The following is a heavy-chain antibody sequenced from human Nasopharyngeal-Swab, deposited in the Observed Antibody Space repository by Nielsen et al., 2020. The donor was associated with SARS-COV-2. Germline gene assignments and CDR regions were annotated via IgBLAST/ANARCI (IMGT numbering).Heavy chain of an antibody. V-gene: IGHV3-64*02. J-gene: IGHJ4*01. CDR1: GFTFGSYS. CDR2: IGSNEAET. CDR3: ATERGNWFYFDY. Sequence: LSLTCAASGFTFGSYSMHWVRQAPGKGLEYVSAIGSNEAETYYADSVKGRFTISRDNSKNILYLQMGILRPEDTAVYYCATERGNWFYFDYWGHGTLVTVSS. D-gene: IGHD3-9*01.